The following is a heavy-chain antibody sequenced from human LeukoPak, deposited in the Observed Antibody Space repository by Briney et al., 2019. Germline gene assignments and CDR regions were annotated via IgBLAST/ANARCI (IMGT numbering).Heavy chain of an antibody. CDR1: GFTFSSSA. CDR3: AKPAAGTGKGFDP. D-gene: IGHD6-13*01. V-gene: IGHV3-30-3*02. Sequence: GGSLRLSCAASGFTFSSSAMHWVRQAPDKGLEWVAVISYDGSNKYYADSVKGRFTISRDNSKNTLYLQMNSLRAEDTAVYYCAKPAAGTGKGFDPWGQGTLVTVSS. J-gene: IGHJ5*02. CDR2: ISYDGSNK.